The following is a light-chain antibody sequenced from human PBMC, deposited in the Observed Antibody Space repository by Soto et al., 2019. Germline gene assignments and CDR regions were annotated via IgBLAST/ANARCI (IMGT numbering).Light chain of an antibody. CDR2: GAS. CDR3: QQYDNWRWT. Sequence: LVMTQSPATLSVSPGERATLSCRASESVHTNLAWYQQKPGQAPRLLIYGASTRATGVPARFSGSGSGTEFTLTITSLQSEDFAAYYCQQYDNWRWTFGQGTKVDIK. J-gene: IGKJ1*01. CDR1: ESVHTN. V-gene: IGKV3-15*01.